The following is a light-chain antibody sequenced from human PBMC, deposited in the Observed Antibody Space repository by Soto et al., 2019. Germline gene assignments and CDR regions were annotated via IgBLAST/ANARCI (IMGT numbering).Light chain of an antibody. CDR2: GAS. Sequence: DIQLTQSPSFLSASVGDRVTITCRAGQGISNYLAWYHQKPGKAPKVLIHGASTLQSGVPSRFSGSGSGTEFTLTISSLQPEDSANYYCQQLKSFPFTFGPGTKVDIK. CDR1: QGISNY. CDR3: QQLKSFPFT. V-gene: IGKV1-9*01. J-gene: IGKJ3*01.